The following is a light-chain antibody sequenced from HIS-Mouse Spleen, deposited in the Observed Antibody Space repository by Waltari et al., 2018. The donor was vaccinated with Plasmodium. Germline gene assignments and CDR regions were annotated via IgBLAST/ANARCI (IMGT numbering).Light chain of an antibody. J-gene: IGKJ4*01. Sequence: EIVLTQSSGTLSLSPGERATLPCSASQSFSSSDLAWYQQKPGQAPRLLIYGASSRSTCIPNSFSGSGSGTDFTLTISRLEPEDFAVYYCQQYGSSPLTFGGGTKVEIK. V-gene: IGKV3-20*01. CDR1: QSFSSSD. CDR2: GAS. CDR3: QQYGSSPLT.